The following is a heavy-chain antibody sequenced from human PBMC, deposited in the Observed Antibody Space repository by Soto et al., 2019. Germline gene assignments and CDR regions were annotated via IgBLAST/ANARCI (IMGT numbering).Heavy chain of an antibody. CDR1: GYTFSSYD. Sequence: GASVKVSCKASGYTFSSYDISWVRQAPGQGLEWMGWIRPYNGNTNYAQKVQGRVTMTTDTSTSTAYMALRSLRSDDTAVYYCATDVDTPRASGYWGQGTPVTVSS. J-gene: IGHJ4*02. V-gene: IGHV1-18*04. D-gene: IGHD5-18*01. CDR3: ATDVDTPRASGY. CDR2: IRPYNGNT.